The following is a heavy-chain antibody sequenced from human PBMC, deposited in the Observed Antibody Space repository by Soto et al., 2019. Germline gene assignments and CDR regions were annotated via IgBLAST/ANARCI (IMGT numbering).Heavy chain of an antibody. Sequence: TEALSVTCFVSGYSITAGGYYWSWIRHHPGKGLEWIGSFYSSGSIIYNPSLRSRVSISGDTSSNQFSMSLASVTAADTARYYCERMYSSGSGWFHPWGQGTMVTVSS. CDR3: ERMYSSGSGWFHP. D-gene: IGHD6-19*01. CDR2: FYSSGSI. V-gene: IGHV4-39*07. CDR1: GYSITAGGYY. J-gene: IGHJ5*02.